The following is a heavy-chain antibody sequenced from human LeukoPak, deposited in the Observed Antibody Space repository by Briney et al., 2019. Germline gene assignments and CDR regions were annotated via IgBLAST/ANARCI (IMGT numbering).Heavy chain of an antibody. J-gene: IGHJ4*02. D-gene: IGHD3-3*01. CDR2: ITGSTLSI. V-gene: IGHV3-21*01. CDR1: GFSVSSNY. CDR3: ARESEYDFWTGSYFDY. Sequence: PGGSLRLSCAASGFSVSSNYMSWVRQAPGKGLEWVSSITGSTLSIYYADSVKGRFTISRDNAKTSLYLQMNSLRAEDTAIYYCARESEYDFWTGSYFDYWGQGTLVTVSS.